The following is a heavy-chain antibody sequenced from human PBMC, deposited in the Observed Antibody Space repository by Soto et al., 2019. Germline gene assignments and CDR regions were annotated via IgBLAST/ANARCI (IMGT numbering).Heavy chain of an antibody. CDR3: VKEGRLAAGGLAL. V-gene: IGHV3-23*01. J-gene: IGHJ5*02. CDR2: FAGDFFKT. D-gene: IGHD3-10*01. CDR1: GFTVNNHA. Sequence: EVQLLESGGGLVQPGGSLRLSCAAFGFTVNNHAMHWVRQAPGEGLDWVSGFAGDFFKTRYADSVMGRFTISRDTPKNTLSRQMDSLRVKETAIYYCVKEGRLAAGGLALWGQGALVTVSS.